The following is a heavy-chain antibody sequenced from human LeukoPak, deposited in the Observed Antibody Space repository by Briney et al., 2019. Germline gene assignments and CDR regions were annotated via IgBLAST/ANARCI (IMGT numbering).Heavy chain of an antibody. CDR1: GGSVSGYY. J-gene: IGHJ5*02. CDR2: IYYTGST. CDR3: GRARVVPAIINP. Sequence: KPSETLSLTCTVSGGSVSGYYWTWIRQPPGKGLEWIGNIYYTGSTNYNPSLKSRVTMSVDTSKNQFSLSLTSVTAADTAVYYCGRARVVPAIINPWGQGTLVTVSS. D-gene: IGHD3-10*01. V-gene: IGHV4-59*02.